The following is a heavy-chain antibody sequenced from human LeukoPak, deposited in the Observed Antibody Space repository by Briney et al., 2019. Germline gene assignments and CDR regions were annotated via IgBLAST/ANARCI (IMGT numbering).Heavy chain of an antibody. CDR1: GFIFTSYS. V-gene: IGHV3-48*01. CDR3: ARQRAGFTVTTSDY. D-gene: IGHD4-17*01. J-gene: IGHJ4*02. CDR2: ISSSSSTI. Sequence: GGSLRLSCAASGFIFTSYSMNWVRQAPGKGLEWVSYISSSSSTIYYADSVKGRFTISRDNAKNSLYPQMNSLRAEDTAVYYCARQRAGFTVTTSDYWGQGTLVTVSS.